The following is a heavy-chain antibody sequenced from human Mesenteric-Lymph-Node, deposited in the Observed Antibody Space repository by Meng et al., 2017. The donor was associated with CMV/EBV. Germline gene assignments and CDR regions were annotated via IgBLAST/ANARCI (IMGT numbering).Heavy chain of an antibody. CDR3: ARGVGQREVVWFDP. V-gene: IGHV4-61*01. Sequence: SGGSVRSGSFYWSWLRQPPGKGLEWIGYMYYNGSTNYSPSLKSRVTIAIDTSNNQFSLKLTSVTAADTAVYYCARGVGQREVVWFDPWGQGTLVTVSS. D-gene: IGHD2-15*01. J-gene: IGHJ5*02. CDR1: GGSVRSGSFY. CDR2: MYYNGST.